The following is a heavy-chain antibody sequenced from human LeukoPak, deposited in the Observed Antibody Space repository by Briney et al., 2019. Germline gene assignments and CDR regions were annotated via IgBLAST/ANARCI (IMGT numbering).Heavy chain of an antibody. Sequence: PSETLSLTCAVYGGSFGGYYWSWIRQPPGKGLEWIGEINHSGSTNYNPSLKSRVTISVDTSKNQFSLKLSSVTAADTAVYYCARDRGTRVIAVAGRCYYGMDVWGQGTTVTVSS. V-gene: IGHV4-34*01. J-gene: IGHJ6*02. D-gene: IGHD6-19*01. CDR3: ARDRGTRVIAVAGRCYYGMDV. CDR2: INHSGST. CDR1: GGSFGGYY.